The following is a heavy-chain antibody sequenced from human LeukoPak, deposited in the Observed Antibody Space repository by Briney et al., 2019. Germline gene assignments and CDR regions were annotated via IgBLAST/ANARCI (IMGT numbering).Heavy chain of an antibody. CDR1: GFTFSSYG. CDR2: ISYDGSNK. CDR3: AKAFGWKGKDGMDV. J-gene: IGHJ6*02. V-gene: IGHV3-30*18. D-gene: IGHD3-9*01. Sequence: PGGSLRLSCAASGFTFSSYGMHWVRQAPGKGLEWVAVISYDGSNKYYADSVKGRFTISRDNSKNTLYLQMNSLRAEDTAVYYCAKAFGWKGKDGMDVWGQGTTVTVSS.